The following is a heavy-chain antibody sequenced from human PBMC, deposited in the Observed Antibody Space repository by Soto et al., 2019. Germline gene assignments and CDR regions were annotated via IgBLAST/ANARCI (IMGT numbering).Heavy chain of an antibody. J-gene: IGHJ4*02. D-gene: IGHD5-12*01. CDR1: GFTVSRTNY. V-gene: IGHV3-53*01. Sequence: EVQVVESGGCLIQPGGSLRLSCVVSGFTVSRTNYMSWVRQAPGKGLEWVSVIYSGGTTFYADSVKGRFTISRDNSKNTLYLQMNSLRAEDTAVYYCHGYGYWGQGTLVTVSS. CDR2: IYSGGTT. CDR3: HGYGY.